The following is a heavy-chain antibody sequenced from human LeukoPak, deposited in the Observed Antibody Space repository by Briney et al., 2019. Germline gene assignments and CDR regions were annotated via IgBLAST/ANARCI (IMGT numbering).Heavy chain of an antibody. CDR2: INHSGST. D-gene: IGHD3-22*01. Sequence: PSETLSLTCAVYGGSFSGYYWSWIRQPPGKGLEWIGEINHSGSTNYNPSLKSRVTISVDTSKNQFSLKLSSVTAADTAVYYCARESYYDGYFDYWGQGTLVTVPS. V-gene: IGHV4-34*01. J-gene: IGHJ4*02. CDR1: GGSFSGYY. CDR3: ARESYYDGYFDY.